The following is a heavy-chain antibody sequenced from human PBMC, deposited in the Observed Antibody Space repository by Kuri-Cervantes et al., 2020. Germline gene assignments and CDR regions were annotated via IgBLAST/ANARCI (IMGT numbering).Heavy chain of an antibody. J-gene: IGHJ4*02. CDR2: IYWDDDK. CDR1: GFSLSNARMG. D-gene: IGHD6-13*01. V-gene: IGHV2-5*02. CDR3: AHTFRQQPGY. Sequence: SGPTLVKPTETLTLTCTVSGFSLSNARMGVSWIRQPPGKALEWLALIYWDDDKRYSPSLKSRLTITKDTSKNQVVLTMTNMDPVDTATYYCAHTFRQQPGYWGQGTLVTVSS.